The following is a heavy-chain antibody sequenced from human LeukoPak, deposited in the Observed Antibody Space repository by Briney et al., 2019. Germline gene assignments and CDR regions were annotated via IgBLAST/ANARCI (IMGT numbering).Heavy chain of an antibody. CDR3: AREQDYGSGIQLFDP. Sequence: SVKVSCKASGCTFSSYTISWVRRAPGPGLEWMGGIIANFGTANYAQKFQGRVTITADESTSTAYIELSSLRSEDTAVYYCAREQDYGSGIQLFDPWGQGTLGTVSS. CDR1: GCTFSSYT. V-gene: IGHV1-69*13. D-gene: IGHD3-10*01. J-gene: IGHJ5*02. CDR2: IIANFGTA.